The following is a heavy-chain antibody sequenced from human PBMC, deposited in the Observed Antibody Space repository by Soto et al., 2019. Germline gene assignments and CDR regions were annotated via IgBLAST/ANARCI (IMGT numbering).Heavy chain of an antibody. Sequence: PSETLSLTCTVSGGSISSYYWSWIRQPPGKGLEWIGYIYYSGSTNCNPSLKSRVTISVDTSKNQFSLKLSSVTAADTAVYYCARSSRTNWFDPWGQGTLVTVSS. J-gene: IGHJ5*02. CDR1: GGSISSYY. CDR3: ARSSRTNWFDP. D-gene: IGHD2-2*01. CDR2: IYYSGST. V-gene: IGHV4-59*08.